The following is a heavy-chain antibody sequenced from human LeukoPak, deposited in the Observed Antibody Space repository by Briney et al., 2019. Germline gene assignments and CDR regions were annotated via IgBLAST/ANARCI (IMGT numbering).Heavy chain of an antibody. CDR1: GYTFTSYC. D-gene: IGHD4-17*01. J-gene: IGHJ3*02. CDR2: INPSGGST. Sequence: ASVKVSCKASGYTFTSYCMHWVRQAPGQELEWMGIINPSGGSTSYAQKFQGRVTMTRDMSTSTVYMELSSLRSEDTAVYYCARALKLNGDYVGAFDIWGQGTMVTVSS. V-gene: IGHV1-46*01. CDR3: ARALKLNGDYVGAFDI.